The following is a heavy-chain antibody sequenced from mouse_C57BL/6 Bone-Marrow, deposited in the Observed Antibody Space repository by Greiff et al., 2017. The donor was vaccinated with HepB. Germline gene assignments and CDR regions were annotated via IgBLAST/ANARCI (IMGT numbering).Heavy chain of an antibody. Sequence: VQLQQSGAELARPGASVKMSCKASGYTFTSYTVHWVKQRPGQGLEWIGYINPSSGYTKYNQKFKDKATLTADKSSSTAYMQLSSLTSEDSAVYYWARYTRRDYAMDYWGQGTSVTVSS. CDR3: ARYTRRDYAMDY. V-gene: IGHV1-4*01. J-gene: IGHJ4*01. D-gene: IGHD3-3*01. CDR1: GYTFTSYT. CDR2: INPSSGYT.